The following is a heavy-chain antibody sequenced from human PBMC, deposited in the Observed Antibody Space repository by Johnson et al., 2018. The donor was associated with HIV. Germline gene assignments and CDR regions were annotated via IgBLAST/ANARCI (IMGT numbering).Heavy chain of an antibody. V-gene: IGHV3-7*02. D-gene: IGHD1-26*01. CDR3: ARPHSFQYQHAFDI. J-gene: IGHJ3*02. CDR2: INQYGSEE. Sequence: VQLVESGGGLVQPGGSLRLSCAASGFAFGSYWMPWVRQAPGKGLQWVANINQYGSEEYYVDSVKGRFTISRDNAKNSLALQMNSLRAADTALYYCARPHSFQYQHAFDIWGQGTKVTVSS. CDR1: GFAFGSYW.